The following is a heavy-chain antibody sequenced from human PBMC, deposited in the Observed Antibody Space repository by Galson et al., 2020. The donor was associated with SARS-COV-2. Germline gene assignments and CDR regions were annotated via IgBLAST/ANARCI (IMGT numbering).Heavy chain of an antibody. CDR1: GGSVRRSSYY. V-gene: IGHV4-39*01. J-gene: IGHJ4*02. CDR2: RYYSGST. D-gene: IGHD3-22*01. Sequence: SETLSLTCTVSGGSVRRSSYYWGWIRQPPGKGLEWIGSRYYSGSTYYNAALKSRVTISVDTSNNQFSLHLNSVTAADTATYYCARQVRDYDSRVDSWGQGTLVTVSS. CDR3: ARQVRDYDSRVDS.